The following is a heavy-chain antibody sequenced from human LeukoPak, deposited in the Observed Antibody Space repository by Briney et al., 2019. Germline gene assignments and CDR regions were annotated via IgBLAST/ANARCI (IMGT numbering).Heavy chain of an antibody. CDR3: ARDRGSGYFPGFDS. CDR1: GGSISVYF. V-gene: IGHV4-59*01. Sequence: SETLSLTCNVSGGSISVYFWSWIRQPPGRGLEWIGHIYYKGNTNYNSSLQSRVTISIDTSKTQFSLNLSSVTAADTGVYYCARDRGSGYFPGFDSWGQGTLVTVSS. J-gene: IGHJ4*02. D-gene: IGHD3-3*01. CDR2: IYYKGNT.